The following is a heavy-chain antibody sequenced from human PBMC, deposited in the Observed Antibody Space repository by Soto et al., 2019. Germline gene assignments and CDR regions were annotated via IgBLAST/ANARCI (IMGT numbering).Heavy chain of an antibody. D-gene: IGHD2-8*02. Sequence: QVQLVQSGAEVKKPGASVKVCCKTSGYTFINYDINWVRQAPGKGLEWMGLMNPKSGKTGYAQKLQGRVSMPRDTSTSTAYMELNSLRSDDTATYCCSRTPGAYWGQGTLVTVSS. CDR3: SRTPGAY. J-gene: IGHJ4*02. CDR1: GYTFINYD. CDR2: MNPKSGKT. V-gene: IGHV1-8*01.